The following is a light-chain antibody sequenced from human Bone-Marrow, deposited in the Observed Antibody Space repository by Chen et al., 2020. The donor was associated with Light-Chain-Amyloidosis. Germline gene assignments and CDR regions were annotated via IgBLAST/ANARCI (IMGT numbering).Light chain of an antibody. CDR3: QVWDRSSDRPV. CDR1: NIGSTS. V-gene: IGLV3-21*02. J-gene: IGLJ3*02. Sequence: SYVLTQPSSVSVAPGQTATIACGGNNIGSTSVHWYQQTPGQAPLLVVYDASDRPSGIPVRLSGSNSGNTATLTISGVEAGDEADYYCQVWDRSSDRPVFGGGTKLTVL. CDR2: DAS.